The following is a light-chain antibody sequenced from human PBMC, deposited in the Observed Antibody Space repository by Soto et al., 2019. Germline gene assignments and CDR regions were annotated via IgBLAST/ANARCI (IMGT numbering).Light chain of an antibody. V-gene: IGKV3-20*01. CDR3: QQYGRSPLP. CDR1: QSVSSNY. J-gene: IGKJ4*01. Sequence: EIVLTQSPGTLSLSPGERATLSCRASQSVSSNYLAWYQQKPGQAPRLLIYGASSRATGIPDRFSGSGSGTDFTLTISRLEPEDFAVYHCQQYGRSPLPFGGGTKVEIK. CDR2: GAS.